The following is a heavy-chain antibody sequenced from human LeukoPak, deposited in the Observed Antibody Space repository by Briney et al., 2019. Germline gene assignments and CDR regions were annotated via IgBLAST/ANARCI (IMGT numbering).Heavy chain of an antibody. Sequence: PSETLSLTCTVSGGSISSSSAYWGWIRQPPGKGLEWIGSIYYRKNTYYNPPLKSRVTISADTSKNQFSLSLGSVSATDTAVYYCASPRGFSYGYIDYGGQGTLVTVSS. J-gene: IGHJ4*02. CDR1: GGSISSSSAY. CDR2: IYYRKNT. V-gene: IGHV4-39*01. CDR3: ASPRGFSYGYIDY. D-gene: IGHD5-18*01.